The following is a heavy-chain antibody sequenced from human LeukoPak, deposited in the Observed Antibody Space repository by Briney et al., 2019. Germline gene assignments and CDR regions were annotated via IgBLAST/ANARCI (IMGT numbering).Heavy chain of an antibody. J-gene: IGHJ5*02. D-gene: IGHD2-2*01. Sequence: GASVKVSCKASGYTFTGYYMHWVRQAPGQGLEWMGWINPNSGGTNYAQKFQGRVTMTRDTSISTAYMELSRLRSDDTAVYYCARFEGYCSSTSCSGFDPWGQGTLVTVYS. CDR3: ARFEGYCSSTSCSGFDP. CDR2: INPNSGGT. V-gene: IGHV1-2*02. CDR1: GYTFTGYY.